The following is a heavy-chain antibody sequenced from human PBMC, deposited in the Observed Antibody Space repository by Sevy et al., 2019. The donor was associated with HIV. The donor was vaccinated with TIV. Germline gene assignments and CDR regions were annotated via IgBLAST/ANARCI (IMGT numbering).Heavy chain of an antibody. CDR3: ARATYYYETSGHGAFDI. CDR1: GFTFDDYA. V-gene: IGHV3-9*01. D-gene: IGHD3-22*01. Sequence: GGSLRLSCAASGFTFDDYAMHWVRQVPGKGLEWVSGINWNSCNIAYADSVKGRFTISRDNAKNSLYVQMNSLRAEDTALYYCARATYYYETSGHGAFDICGQGTMVTVSS. J-gene: IGHJ3*02. CDR2: INWNSCNI.